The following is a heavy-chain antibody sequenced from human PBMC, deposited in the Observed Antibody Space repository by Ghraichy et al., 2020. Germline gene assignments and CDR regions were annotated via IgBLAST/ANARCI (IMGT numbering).Heavy chain of an antibody. CDR3: ARGVRMTTVTTRKPYYFDY. Sequence: ESLNISCTVSGGSISSYYWSWIRQPPGKGLEWIGYIYYSGSTNYNPSLKSRVTISVDTSKNQFSLKLSSVTAADTAVYYCARGVRMTTVTTRKPYYFDYWGQGTLVTVSS. CDR2: IYYSGST. V-gene: IGHV4-59*01. D-gene: IGHD4-17*01. J-gene: IGHJ4*02. CDR1: GGSISSYY.